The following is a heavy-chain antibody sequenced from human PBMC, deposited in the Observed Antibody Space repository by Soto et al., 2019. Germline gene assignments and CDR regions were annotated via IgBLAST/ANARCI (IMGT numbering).Heavy chain of an antibody. J-gene: IGHJ5*02. D-gene: IGHD5-12*01. V-gene: IGHV4-61*01. CDR1: GGSVSSGSYY. Sequence: QVQLQESGPGLVKPSETLSLTCTVSGGSVSSGSYYWSWIRQPPGKGLEWIGYIYYSGTTNKNPSLKCRVTISVDTSKNQFSLKLSSVTAADTAVYYCARVSSWLDPWGQGTLVTVST. CDR2: IYYSGTT. CDR3: ARVSSWLDP.